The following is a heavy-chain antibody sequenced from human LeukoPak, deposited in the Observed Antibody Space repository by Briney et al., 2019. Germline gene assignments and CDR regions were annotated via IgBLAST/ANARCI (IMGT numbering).Heavy chain of an antibody. CDR2: IYYSGST. CDR1: GVSISSYY. V-gene: IGHV4-59*01. Sequence: PSETLSLTCNVSGVSISSYYWSWIRQPPGKGLEWIGYIYYSGSTNYNPSLKSRVTISVDTSKNQFSLKPSSVTAADTAVYYCARDSSNYPGVDYWGQGTLVTVSS. J-gene: IGHJ4*02. CDR3: ARDSSNYPGVDY. D-gene: IGHD4-11*01.